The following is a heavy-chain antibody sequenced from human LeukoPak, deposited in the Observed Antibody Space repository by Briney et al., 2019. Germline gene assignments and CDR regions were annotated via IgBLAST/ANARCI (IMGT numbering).Heavy chain of an antibody. CDR2: IYYSGST. CDR1: GGSISSSSYY. J-gene: IGHJ3*02. CDR3: ARRYDFWSGYGDAFDI. V-gene: IGHV4-39*01. D-gene: IGHD3-3*01. Sequence: PSETLSLTCTVSGGSISSSSYYWGWIRQPPGKGLEWIGSIYYSGSTYYNPSLKSRVTISVDTSKNQFSLKLSSVTAADTAVYYCARRYDFWSGYGDAFDIWGQGTMVTVSS.